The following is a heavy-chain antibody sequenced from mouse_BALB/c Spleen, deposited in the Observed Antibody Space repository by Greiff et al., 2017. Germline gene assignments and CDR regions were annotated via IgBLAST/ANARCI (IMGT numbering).Heavy chain of an antibody. CDR2: ISDGGSYT. J-gene: IGHJ4*01. D-gene: IGHD2-12*01. CDR1: GFTFSDYY. CDR3: ARERRGEYYAMDD. Sequence: EVQGVESGGGLVKPGGSLKLSCAASGFTFSDYYMYWVRQTPEKRLEWVATISDGGSYTYYPDSVKGRFTISRDNAKNNLYLQMSSLKSEDTAMYYCARERRGEYYAMDDWGQGTSVTVSS. V-gene: IGHV5-4*02.